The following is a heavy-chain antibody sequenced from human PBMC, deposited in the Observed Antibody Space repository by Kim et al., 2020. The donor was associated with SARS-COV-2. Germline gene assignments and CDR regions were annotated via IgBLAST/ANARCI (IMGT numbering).Heavy chain of an antibody. J-gene: IGHJ5*02. V-gene: IGHV4-34*01. D-gene: IGHD6-13*01. CDR2: INHSGST. CDR1: GGSFSGYY. CDR3: ARFRLSSWYIEDWFDP. Sequence: SETLSLTCAVYGGSFSGYYWSWIRQPPGKGLEWIGEINHSGSTNYNPSLKSRVTISVDTSKNQFSLKLSSVTAADTAVYYCARFRLSSWYIEDWFDPWGQGTLVTVSS.